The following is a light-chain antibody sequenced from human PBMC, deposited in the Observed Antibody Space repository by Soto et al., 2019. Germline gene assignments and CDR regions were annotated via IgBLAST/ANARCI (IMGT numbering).Light chain of an antibody. CDR1: QTITNNY. CDR3: QQCSFSPRT. V-gene: IGKV3-20*01. Sequence: EIVLTQSPGTLSLSPGERATLFCRASQTITNNYLAWYQQKPGQAPRLLIYDASRRSTGIPDRFSGSGSGSDFPLPISRLEPEDFAVYFCQQCSFSPRTFGQGTKVEIK. J-gene: IGKJ1*01. CDR2: DAS.